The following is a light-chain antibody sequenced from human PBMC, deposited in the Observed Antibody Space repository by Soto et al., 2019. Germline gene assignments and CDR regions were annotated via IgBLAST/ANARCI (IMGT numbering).Light chain of an antibody. CDR2: GAS. CDR3: QQYNNWTPA. Sequence: DIVMTHSPATPSVSPGQRPTLSCTASQSVSRNLAWYQQKPGQAPRLLIYGASTRATGIPARFSGIGSGTEFTLTISSLQYEDFAVYYCQQYNNWTPAFGQGTKVDIK. J-gene: IGKJ1*01. CDR1: QSVSRN. V-gene: IGKV3-15*01.